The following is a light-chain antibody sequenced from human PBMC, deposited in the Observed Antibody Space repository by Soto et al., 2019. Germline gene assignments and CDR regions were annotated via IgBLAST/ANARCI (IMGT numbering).Light chain of an antibody. Sequence: DIQMTQSPSSVSASVGDRVTITCRASQGIGSWLAWYQQKPGKAPNLLIYAASSLHSGVPSRFSGSGSGTDFTLTISSLQPEDFATYYCQQANSFPLTFGGGTKVEIK. CDR1: QGIGSW. CDR2: AAS. J-gene: IGKJ4*01. V-gene: IGKV1-12*01. CDR3: QQANSFPLT.